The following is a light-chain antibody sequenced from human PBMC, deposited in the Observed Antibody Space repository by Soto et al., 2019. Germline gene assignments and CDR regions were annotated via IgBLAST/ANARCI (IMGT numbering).Light chain of an antibody. V-gene: IGKV1-5*03. J-gene: IGKJ1*01. CDR3: QQYHNFWT. CDR2: TAS. Sequence: DIQLTQSPSTLSGFIVHRVSITCRASQSIHNWLAWYQQKPGEAPKLLIYTASNLEGGVPSRFSGTGSGTEFTLTISSLQPDDFATYYCQQYHNFWTFGQGTKVNIK. CDR1: QSIHNW.